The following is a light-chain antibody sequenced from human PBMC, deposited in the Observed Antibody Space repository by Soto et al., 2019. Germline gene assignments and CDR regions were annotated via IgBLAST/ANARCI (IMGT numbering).Light chain of an antibody. J-gene: IGLJ1*01. V-gene: IGLV2-14*01. CDR3: SSFTSSMTNV. Sequence: QSALTQPASVSGSPGQSITISCTGTSSDVGGYNSVSWYQQNPGKTPKLMLYDVGDRTSGVSYRFSGSKSGNTASLTISGLQAADEADYYCSSFTSSMTNVFGSGTKVTVL. CDR2: DVG. CDR1: SSDVGGYNS.